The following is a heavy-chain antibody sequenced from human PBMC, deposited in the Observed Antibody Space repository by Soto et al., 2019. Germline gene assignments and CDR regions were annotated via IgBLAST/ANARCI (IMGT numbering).Heavy chain of an antibody. CDR3: ARQGHATLGLYRSAGFDY. CDR1: GYTFTSYG. Sequence: ASVKVSCKASGYTFTSYGISWVRQAPGQGLEWMGWISAYNGNTNYAQKLQGRVTMTTDTSTSTAYMELRSLRPDDTAVYYCARQGHATLGLYRSAGFDYWGQGTLVTVSS. D-gene: IGHD3-10*01. CDR2: ISAYNGNT. V-gene: IGHV1-18*01. J-gene: IGHJ4*02.